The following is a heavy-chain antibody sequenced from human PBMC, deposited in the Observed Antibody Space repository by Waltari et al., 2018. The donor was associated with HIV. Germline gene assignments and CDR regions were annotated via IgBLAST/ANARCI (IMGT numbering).Heavy chain of an antibody. CDR3: ARSPGIAATNLIDY. D-gene: IGHD2-15*01. V-gene: IGHV3-21*01. CDR2: ISSSSSYI. J-gene: IGHJ4*02. CDR1: GFTFRSYR. Sequence: EVQLVESGGGLVKPGGSLRLSCAASGFTFRSYRMNWVRQAPGKGLEWVSFISSSSSYIYYGDSVKGRFTISRDNAKNSLFLQMNSLRVEDTAVYYCARSPGIAATNLIDYWGQGTLVTVSS.